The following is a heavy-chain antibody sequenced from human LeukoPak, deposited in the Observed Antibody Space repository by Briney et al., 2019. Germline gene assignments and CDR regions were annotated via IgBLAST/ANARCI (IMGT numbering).Heavy chain of an antibody. CDR2: IIPIFGTA. V-gene: IGHV1-69*05. CDR3: ARVKYYDSSGYYLGYFDY. D-gene: IGHD3-22*01. J-gene: IGHJ4*02. Sequence: SVKVSCKASGGTFSSYAISWLRQAPGQGLEWMGGIIPIFGTANYAQKFQGRVTITTDESTSTAYMELSSLRSEDTAVYYCARVKYYDSSGYYLGYFDYWGQETLVTVSS. CDR1: GGTFSSYA.